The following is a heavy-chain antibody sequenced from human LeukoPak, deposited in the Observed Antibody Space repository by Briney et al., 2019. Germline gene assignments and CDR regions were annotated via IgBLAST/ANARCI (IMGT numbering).Heavy chain of an antibody. J-gene: IGHJ4*02. D-gene: IGHD6-13*01. CDR2: IHPGDSDT. CDR1: GYSFSTYW. V-gene: IGHV5-51*01. Sequence: GESLKISCKGSGYSFSTYWIGWVRQMPGKGLEWMGIIHPGDSDTRYSPSFRGQVTISVDKSISTAYLQWSSLEASDTAMYYCARRISSWYFDYWGQGTLVTVSS. CDR3: ARRISSWYFDY.